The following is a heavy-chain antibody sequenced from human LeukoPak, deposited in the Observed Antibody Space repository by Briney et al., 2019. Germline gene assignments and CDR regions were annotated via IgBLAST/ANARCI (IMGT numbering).Heavy chain of an antibody. CDR3: ARHYGGGYCSGGSCYSSFDY. Sequence: GESLKISCKGSGFSFSNYWIGWVRQMPGEGLEWMGIIYAGDSDTRYSPSFQGQVTISADKSISTACLQWSSLKASDTAMYYCARHYGGGYCSGGSCYSSFDYWGQGNLVTVSS. CDR2: IYAGDSDT. CDR1: GFSFSNYW. D-gene: IGHD2-15*01. V-gene: IGHV5-51*01. J-gene: IGHJ4*02.